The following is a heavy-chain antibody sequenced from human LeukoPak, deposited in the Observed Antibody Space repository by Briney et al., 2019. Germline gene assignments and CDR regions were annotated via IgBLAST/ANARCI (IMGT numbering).Heavy chain of an antibody. D-gene: IGHD4-17*01. CDR3: AKDLNYGDLLDY. J-gene: IGHJ4*02. Sequence: GGSLRLSCAASGFTFRTSGMSWVRQAPGKGLEWVSAISGSGVSTYYADSVKGRFTISRDNSKNTLYLQMNTLRAEDTALYYCAKDLNYGDLLDYWGQGTLVTVSS. CDR1: GFTFRTSG. CDR2: ISGSGVST. V-gene: IGHV3-23*01.